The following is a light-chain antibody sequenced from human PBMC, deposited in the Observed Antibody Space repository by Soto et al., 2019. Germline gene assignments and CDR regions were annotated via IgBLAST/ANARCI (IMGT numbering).Light chain of an antibody. CDR3: AAWDDSLTGPV. CDR1: SSNIGNNA. V-gene: IGLV1-36*01. CDR2: FDD. J-gene: IGLJ3*02. Sequence: QSVLTQPPSLSAAPRQRVTISCSGSSSNIGNNAVNWYQKFPGKAPKLLIHFDDRVASGVSDRFSGSKSGTSASLAISGLQSEDEGEYYCAAWDDSLTGPVFGGVTKLTVL.